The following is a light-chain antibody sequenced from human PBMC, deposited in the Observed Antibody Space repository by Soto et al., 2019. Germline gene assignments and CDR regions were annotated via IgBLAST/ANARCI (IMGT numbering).Light chain of an antibody. J-gene: IGLJ3*02. CDR1: TSNIGTQYD. Sequence: SVLTQPPSVSGAPGQRVTISCAGSTSNIGTQYDVNWYRQAPGMAPQLLIFGSTARPSGVPDRISGSKSGISASLVITGLQAEDESTYFCQCYDSSLRGSVFGGGTKLTVL. CDR2: GST. CDR3: QCYDSSLRGSV. V-gene: IGLV1-40*01.